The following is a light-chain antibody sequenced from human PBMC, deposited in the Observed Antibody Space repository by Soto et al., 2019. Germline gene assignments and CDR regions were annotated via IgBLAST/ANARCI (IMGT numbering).Light chain of an antibody. CDR1: QSISNW. Sequence: DIQMTQSPSTLSSSVGDRVTITCRASQSISNWLAWYQQRPGKAPNLLIYKASSLESGVPSRFSGSGSGTEFTLTIRSLQPDDFATYSCQQSYNSPITFGQGTRLEIK. CDR3: QQSYNSPIT. V-gene: IGKV1-5*03. CDR2: KAS. J-gene: IGKJ5*01.